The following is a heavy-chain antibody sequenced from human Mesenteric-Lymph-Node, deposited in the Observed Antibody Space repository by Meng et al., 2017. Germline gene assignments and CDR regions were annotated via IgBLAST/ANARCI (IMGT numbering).Heavy chain of an antibody. Sequence: GESLKISCKGSGYSFTSYWIGWVCQMPGKGLEWMGIIYPGDSNTRYNPSFQGQVTISADKSISTAYLQWSSLKASDTAMYYCVRHSSSWYRWFDPWGQGTLVTVSS. V-gene: IGHV5-51*01. CDR1: GYSFTSYW. D-gene: IGHD3-22*01. CDR3: VRHSSSWYRWFDP. J-gene: IGHJ5*02. CDR2: IYPGDSNT.